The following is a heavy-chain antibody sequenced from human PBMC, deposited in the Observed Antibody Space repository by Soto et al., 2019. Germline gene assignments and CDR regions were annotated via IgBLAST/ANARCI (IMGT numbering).Heavy chain of an antibody. D-gene: IGHD3-22*01. CDR1: GYTFITYG. J-gene: IGHJ4*02. Sequence: QVQLVQSGAEVKEPGASVKVSCKASGYTFITYGMSWVRQAPGQGLDWMGWMSTYNGDTKYADRLQGRVTMTTDTTTGTAYMELRSLRTDDRAVNDCARGPTDYYDTSGDYSLDYWGQGTLVTVSS. CDR3: ARGPTDYYDTSGDYSLDY. V-gene: IGHV1-18*01. CDR2: MSTYNGDT.